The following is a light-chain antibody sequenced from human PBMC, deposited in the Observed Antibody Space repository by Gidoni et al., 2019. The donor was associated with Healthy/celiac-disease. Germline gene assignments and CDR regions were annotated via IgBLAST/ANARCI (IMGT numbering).Light chain of an antibody. CDR2: AAS. Sequence: DIQMTQSPSSLSASVGDRVTIPCRESQSISSHLNWYQQKPGKAPKLLIDAASSLQSGVPSRFSGSGSGTDFTLTISSLQPEDFATYYWQQSYSTPLTFGGGTKVEIK. CDR3: QQSYSTPLT. V-gene: IGKV1-39*01. CDR1: QSISSH. J-gene: IGKJ4*01.